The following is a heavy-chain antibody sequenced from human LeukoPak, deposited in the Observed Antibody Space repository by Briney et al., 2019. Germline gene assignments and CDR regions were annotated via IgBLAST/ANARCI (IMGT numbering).Heavy chain of an antibody. V-gene: IGHV4-31*03. D-gene: IGHD5-24*01. CDR3: ARGMATSLFDY. J-gene: IGHJ4*02. Sequence: PSETLSLTCTVSGGSISSSGYYWRWIRQHPGKGLEWIGYIYHSGSTYYNPSLKSRVTISVDTSKNQFSLKLSSVTAADTAVYYCARGMATSLFDYWGQGTLVTVSS. CDR2: IYHSGST. CDR1: GGSISSSGYY.